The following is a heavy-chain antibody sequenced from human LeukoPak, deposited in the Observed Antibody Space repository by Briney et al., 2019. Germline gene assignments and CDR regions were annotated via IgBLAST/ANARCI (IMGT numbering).Heavy chain of an antibody. D-gene: IGHD3-22*01. CDR2: IYYSGST. V-gene: IGHV4-59*12. CDR1: GGSISSYY. J-gene: IGHJ6*02. Sequence: PSETLSLTCTVSGGSISSYYWSWIRQPPGKGLEWIGYIYYSGSTNYNPSLKSRVTISVDTSKNQFSLKLSSVTAADTAVYYCARDQDSSGYYYYYYGMDVWGQGTTVTVSS. CDR3: ARDQDSSGYYYYYYGMDV.